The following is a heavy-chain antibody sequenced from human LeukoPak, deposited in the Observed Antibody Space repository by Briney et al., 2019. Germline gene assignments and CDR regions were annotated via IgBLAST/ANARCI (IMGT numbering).Heavy chain of an antibody. CDR2: IYYSGRT. J-gene: IGHJ5*02. D-gene: IGHD2-21*01. V-gene: IGHV4-59*12. Sequence: SETLSLTCSVSGGSISSYYWSWIRQPPGKGLEWIGYIYYSGRTSYNPSLKSRVTISVDTSKNQFSLKLSSVTAADTAVYYCARSRSIVRAIWFDPWGQGTLVTVSS. CDR3: ARSRSIVRAIWFDP. CDR1: GGSISSYY.